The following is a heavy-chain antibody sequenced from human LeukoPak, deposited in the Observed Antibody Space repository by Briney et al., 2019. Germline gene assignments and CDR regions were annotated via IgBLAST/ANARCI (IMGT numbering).Heavy chain of an antibody. Sequence: GGSLRLSCAASGFTFSSYGMHWVRQPPGKGLEWVAVISYDGSNRYYADSVKGRFTISRDNSKNMLYLQMNSLRGDDTAVYYCAKAPSYSSSWYSPDYWGQGTLVTVSS. V-gene: IGHV3-30*18. CDR3: AKAPSYSSSWYSPDY. CDR2: ISYDGSNR. CDR1: GFTFSSYG. J-gene: IGHJ4*02. D-gene: IGHD6-13*01.